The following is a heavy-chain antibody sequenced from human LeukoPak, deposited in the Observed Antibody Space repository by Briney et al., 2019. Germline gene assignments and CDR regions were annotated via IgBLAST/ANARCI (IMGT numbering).Heavy chain of an antibody. V-gene: IGHV3-64D*09. CDR2: ISRDGGST. J-gene: IGHJ3*02. CDR3: AKDAGGIGI. D-gene: IGHD3-16*01. CDR1: GFTFSSYP. Sequence: PGGSLRLSCSASGFTFSSYPMHWVRQAPGKGLEYVSAISRDGGSTYYADSVKGRFTISRDNSKNTLHLQMSSLRVEDTAVYYCAKDAGGIGIWGQGTMVTVSS.